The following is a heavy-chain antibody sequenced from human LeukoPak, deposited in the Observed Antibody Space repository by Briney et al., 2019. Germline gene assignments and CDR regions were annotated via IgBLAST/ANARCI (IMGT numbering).Heavy chain of an antibody. CDR1: GFTFSSYG. Sequence: GGSLRLSCAAPGFTFSSYGMHWVRQAPGKGLEWVAVIWYDGSNKYYADSVKGRFTISRDNSKNTLYLQMNSLRAEDTAVYYCAREGGSGSHFDYWGQGTLVTVSS. V-gene: IGHV3-33*01. CDR3: AREGGSGSHFDY. D-gene: IGHD3-10*01. J-gene: IGHJ4*02. CDR2: IWYDGSNK.